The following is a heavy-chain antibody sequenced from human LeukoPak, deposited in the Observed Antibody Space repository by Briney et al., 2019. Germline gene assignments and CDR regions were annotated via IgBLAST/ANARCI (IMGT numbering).Heavy chain of an antibody. D-gene: IGHD4-23*01. CDR3: ARNRGGNEFDY. J-gene: IGHJ4*02. Sequence: GGSLRLSYAASGFTFSSYAMNWVRQAPGKGLEWMAAISYDGSNNYNTNSVKGRSTVSRDNSNNTLYLQMNSLRGEDTAVYYCARNRGGNEFDYWGQGTLVTVSS. CDR2: ISYDGSNN. CDR1: GFTFSSYA. V-gene: IGHV3-30*03.